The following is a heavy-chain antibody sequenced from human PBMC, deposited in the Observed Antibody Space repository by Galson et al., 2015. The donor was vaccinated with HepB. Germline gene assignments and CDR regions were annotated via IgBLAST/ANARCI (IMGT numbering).Heavy chain of an antibody. CDR2: INPSGGST. D-gene: IGHD2-2*01. Sequence: SVKVSCKASGYTFTSYYMHWVRQAPGQGLEWMGIINPSGGSTSYAQKFQGRVTMTRDTSTSTVYMELSSLRSEDTAVYYCAREAVTGAYCSSTSCPFDYWGQGTLVTVSS. CDR3: AREAVTGAYCSSTSCPFDY. V-gene: IGHV1-46*01. CDR1: GYTFTSYY. J-gene: IGHJ4*02.